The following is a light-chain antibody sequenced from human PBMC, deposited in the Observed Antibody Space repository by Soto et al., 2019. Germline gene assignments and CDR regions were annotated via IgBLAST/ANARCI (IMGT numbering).Light chain of an antibody. CDR2: GAS. J-gene: IGKJ4*01. Sequence: EIVLTQSPGTLSLSPGERATLSCRASQSVSSNYLAWYQQKPGQAPRPLIYGASSRATGIPDRFSGSGSGTDFTLTISRLEPEDFAVYHWQQYGSSPLTFGGGTKVEIK. CDR3: QQYGSSPLT. V-gene: IGKV3-20*01. CDR1: QSVSSNY.